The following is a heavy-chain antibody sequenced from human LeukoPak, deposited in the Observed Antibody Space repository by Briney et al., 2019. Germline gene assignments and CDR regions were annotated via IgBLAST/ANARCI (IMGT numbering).Heavy chain of an antibody. CDR3: AGGGYTYGYDY. J-gene: IGHJ4*02. CDR1: GITFSNYW. CDR2: IKPDGSDK. Sequence: GGSLSLSCPASGITFSNYWMTWVRQAPGGGREWVANIKPDGSDKYYVDSVKGRFTISRDNSKNSLYLEMNSLRAEDTALYYCAGGGYTYGYDYWGQGTLVTVSS. V-gene: IGHV3-7*03. D-gene: IGHD5-18*01.